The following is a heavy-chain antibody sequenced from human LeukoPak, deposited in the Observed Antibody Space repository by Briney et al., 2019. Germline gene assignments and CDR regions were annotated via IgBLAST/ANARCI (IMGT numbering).Heavy chain of an antibody. CDR2: IIPIFGTA. Sequence: SVKVSCKASGGTFSSYAISWVRQAPGQGLEWMGGIIPIFGTANYAQKFQGRVTITTDESTSTAYMELSSLRPEDTAVYYCATDGDTAMVLWGQGTLVTVSS. J-gene: IGHJ4*02. CDR3: ATDGDTAMVL. D-gene: IGHD5-18*01. V-gene: IGHV1-69*05. CDR1: GGTFSSYA.